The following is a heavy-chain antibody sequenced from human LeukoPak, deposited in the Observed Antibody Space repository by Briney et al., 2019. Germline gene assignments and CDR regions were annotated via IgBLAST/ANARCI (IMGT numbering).Heavy chain of an antibody. D-gene: IGHD5-24*01. CDR2: VYYSGTT. Sequence: SETLSLTCSVSGDSISSHYWGWIRQTPGKGLEWIGDVYYSGTTVYNPSLRSRVTVSVDTSKNEFSLRLSSMTTADTAVYYCARVVETIQWATWFDPWGQGTLVTASS. CDR1: GDSISSHY. J-gene: IGHJ5*02. V-gene: IGHV4-59*11. CDR3: ARVVETIQWATWFDP.